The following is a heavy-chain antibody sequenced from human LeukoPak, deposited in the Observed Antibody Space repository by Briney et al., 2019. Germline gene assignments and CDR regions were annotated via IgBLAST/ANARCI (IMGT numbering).Heavy chain of an antibody. CDR1: GFTFSDYY. D-gene: IGHD5-12*01. Sequence: GGSLRLSCAAFGFTFSDYYMSWIRQAPGKGLEWVSYISSSGSTIYYADSVKGRFTISRDNAKNSLYLQMNSLRAEDTAVYYCARDPGYSGYDSSGMDVWGQGTTVTVSS. V-gene: IGHV3-11*01. CDR3: ARDPGYSGYDSSGMDV. CDR2: ISSSGSTI. J-gene: IGHJ6*02.